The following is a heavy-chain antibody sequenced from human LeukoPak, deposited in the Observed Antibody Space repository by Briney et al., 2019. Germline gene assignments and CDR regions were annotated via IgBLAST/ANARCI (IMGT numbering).Heavy chain of an antibody. J-gene: IGHJ4*02. Sequence: GSLRLSCAASGFTFSSYSMNWVRPAPGKGLEWVSSISSSSSYIYYADSVKGRFTISRDNAKNSLYLQMNSLRAEDTAVYYCARVISVAGYDYWGQGTLVTVSS. CDR1: GFTFSSYS. CDR3: ARVISVAGYDY. D-gene: IGHD6-19*01. V-gene: IGHV3-21*01. CDR2: ISSSSSYI.